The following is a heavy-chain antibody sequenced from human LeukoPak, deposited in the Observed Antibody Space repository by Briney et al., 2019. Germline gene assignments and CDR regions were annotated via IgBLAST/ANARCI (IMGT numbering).Heavy chain of an antibody. V-gene: IGHV4-38-2*02. D-gene: IGHD3-22*01. CDR1: GYSISSGYY. Sequence: SETLSLTCTVSGYSISSGYYWGWIRQPPGKGLEWIGSIYHSGSTNYNPSLKSRVTISVDTSKNQFSLKLSSVTAADTAVYYCALFHPQRSSGYLDAFDIWGQGTMVTVSS. J-gene: IGHJ3*02. CDR3: ALFHPQRSSGYLDAFDI. CDR2: IYHSGST.